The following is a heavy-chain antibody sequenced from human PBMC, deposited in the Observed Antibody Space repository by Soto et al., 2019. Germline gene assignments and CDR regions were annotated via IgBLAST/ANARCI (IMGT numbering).Heavy chain of an antibody. CDR1: GFTFENYA. V-gene: IGHV3-30-3*01. Sequence: QVQLVQSGGGGVQPGRSLRLSCAASGFTFENYAMHWVRQAPGKGLEWVAFISYDGGKEDYADSVKGRFTISRDNSKSTLYLQMNSLRTEDTAVYYCARRHGYNFCDDWGQGTLVTVSS. J-gene: IGHJ4*02. CDR3: ARRHGYNFCDD. D-gene: IGHD3-3*01. CDR2: ISYDGGKE.